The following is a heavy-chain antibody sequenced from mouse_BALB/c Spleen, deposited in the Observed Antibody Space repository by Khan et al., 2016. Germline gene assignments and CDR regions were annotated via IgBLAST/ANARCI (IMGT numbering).Heavy chain of an antibody. Sequence: EVQLQESGPGLVKPSQSLSLTCTVTGYSITSDYAWNWIRQFPGNKLEWMGYISYSGGTSYNPSLKSRVSITRDTSKNQFFLQLNSVTTEDTATYYCAVRGWYGYYCDQRGQGTTLTVSS. V-gene: IGHV3-2*02. CDR1: GYSITSDYA. J-gene: IGHJ2*01. CDR2: ISYSGGT. D-gene: IGHD2-10*02. CDR3: AVRGWYGYYCDQ.